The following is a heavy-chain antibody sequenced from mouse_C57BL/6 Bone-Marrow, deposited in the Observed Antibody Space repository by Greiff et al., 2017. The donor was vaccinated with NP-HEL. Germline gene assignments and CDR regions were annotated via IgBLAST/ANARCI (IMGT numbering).Heavy chain of an antibody. CDR3: ARENYYGSSYYFDY. Sequence: QVQLQQSGPELVKPGASVKISCKASGYTFTDYYINWVKQRPGQGLEWIGWIFPGSGSTYYNEKFKGKATLTVDKSSSTAYMLLSSLTSEDSAVYFCARENYYGSSYYFDYWGQGTTLTVSS. CDR2: IFPGSGST. J-gene: IGHJ2*01. V-gene: IGHV1-75*01. D-gene: IGHD1-1*01. CDR1: GYTFTDYY.